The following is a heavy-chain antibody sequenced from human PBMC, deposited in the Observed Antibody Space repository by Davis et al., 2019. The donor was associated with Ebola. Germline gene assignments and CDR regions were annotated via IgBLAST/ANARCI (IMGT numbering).Heavy chain of an antibody. CDR1: GVSFSGPY. CDR3: ACSSPISLIRPYYYYTGMDV. Sequence: GSLRLSCAVYGVSFSGPYWSWVRQSPGKGLEWIGEINRSGSTKYHPSLRSRVTISVDMSKNHFSLKLSSVTAADSAVYYCACSSPISLIRPYYYYTGMDVWGQGTPVTVSS. D-gene: IGHD3-10*02. V-gene: IGHV4-34*01. J-gene: IGHJ6*02. CDR2: INRSGST.